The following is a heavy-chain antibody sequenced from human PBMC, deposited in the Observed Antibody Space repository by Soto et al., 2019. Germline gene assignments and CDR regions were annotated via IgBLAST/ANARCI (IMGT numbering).Heavy chain of an antibody. CDR1: GYSFTSYW. J-gene: IGHJ5*02. D-gene: IGHD7-27*01. V-gene: IGHV5-51*01. CDR2: IYPGDSDT. CDR3: AILNWGSFRPGWFYP. Sequence: PGESLKISCKGSGYSFTSYWIGWVRQMPGKGLEWMGIIYPGDSDTRYSPSFQGQVTISADKSISTAYLQWSSLKASDTAMYYCAILNWGSFRPGWFYPWGQGTLATVSS.